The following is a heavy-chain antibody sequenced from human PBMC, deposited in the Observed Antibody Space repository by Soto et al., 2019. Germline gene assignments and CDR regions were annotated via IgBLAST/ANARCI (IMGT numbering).Heavy chain of an antibody. CDR3: ARDRRGYDSNYYYYYGMDV. J-gene: IGHJ6*02. Sequence: SETLSLTCTVSGGSISSYYWSWIRQPPGKGLEWIGYIYYSGSTNYNPSLKSRVTISVDTSKNQFSLKLSSVTAADTAVYYCARDRRGYDSNYYYYYGMDVWGQGTMVTVSS. V-gene: IGHV4-59*01. D-gene: IGHD5-12*01. CDR2: IYYSGST. CDR1: GGSISSYY.